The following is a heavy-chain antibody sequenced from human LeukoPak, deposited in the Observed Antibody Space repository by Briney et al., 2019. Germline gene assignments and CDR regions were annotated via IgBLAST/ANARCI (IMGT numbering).Heavy chain of an antibody. CDR3: ASYTYSSGWYYY. V-gene: IGHV1-8*01. J-gene: IGHJ4*02. Sequence: ASVKVSCKASGYTFTSYDINWVRQATGQGLEWMGWMNPNSGNTGYAQKFQGRVTMTEDTSTDTAYMELSSLRSEDTAVYYCASYTYSSGWYYYWGQGTLVTVSS. D-gene: IGHD6-19*01. CDR1: GYTFTSYD. CDR2: MNPNSGNT.